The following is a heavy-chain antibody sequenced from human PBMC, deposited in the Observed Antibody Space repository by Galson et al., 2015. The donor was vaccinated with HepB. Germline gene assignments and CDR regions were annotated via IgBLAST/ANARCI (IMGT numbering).Heavy chain of an antibody. CDR1: GYTFTSYY. V-gene: IGHV1-46*01. CDR2: INPSGGST. Sequence: SVKVSCKASGYTFTSYYMHWVRQAPGQGLEWMGIINPSGGSTSYAQKFQGRVTMTRDTSTSTVYMELSSLRSEDTAVYYCARRVHVLRFLERFMYYYYGMDVWGQGTTVTVSS. J-gene: IGHJ6*02. D-gene: IGHD3-3*01. CDR3: ARRVHVLRFLERFMYYYYGMDV.